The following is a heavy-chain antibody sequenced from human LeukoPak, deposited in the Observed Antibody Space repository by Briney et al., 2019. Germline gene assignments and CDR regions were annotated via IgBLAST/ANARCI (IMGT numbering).Heavy chain of an antibody. J-gene: IGHJ4*02. CDR3: ARKGVGGELGGFDY. CDR2: LNRNGDIT. Sequence: GGSLRLSCAASGFTFDDYGMSWVRQAPGKGLEWVSGLNRNGDITGYADSVKGRFIISRDNAKNSLYLQMNSLRAEDTALYHCARKGVGGELGGFDYWGQGTLSPSPQ. V-gene: IGHV3-20*01. D-gene: IGHD3-16*01. CDR1: GFTFDDYG.